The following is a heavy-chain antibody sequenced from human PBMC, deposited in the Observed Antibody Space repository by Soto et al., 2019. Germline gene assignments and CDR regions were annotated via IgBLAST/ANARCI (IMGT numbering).Heavy chain of an antibody. CDR1: GFTFTKAW. V-gene: IGHV3-15*07. CDR3: ATMGSY. J-gene: IGHJ4*02. Sequence: EVQLVESGGGLVTPGGSLRLTCAASGFTFTKAWMNWVRQAPGNGLEWVGHIKSNTDGATTDYAAPVRGRFTISRDDSKNTLYLQLNSLKIEDTAVYYCATMGSYWGQGTLVTVSS. D-gene: IGHD3-16*01. CDR2: IKSNTDGATT.